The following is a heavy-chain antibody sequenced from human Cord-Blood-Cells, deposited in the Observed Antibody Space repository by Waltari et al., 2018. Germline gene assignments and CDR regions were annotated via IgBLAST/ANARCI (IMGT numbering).Heavy chain of an antibody. V-gene: IGHV1-69*01. Sequence: QVQLVQSGAEVKKPGSSVKVSCKASGGTFSSYAISWVRQAPGQGLEWMGEIIPIFCTANDAPKFPGRGTITADESTSTAYMELSSLRSEDTAVYYCAYRTIAAAGTDYWGQGTLVTVSS. D-gene: IGHD6-13*01. J-gene: IGHJ4*02. CDR3: AYRTIAAAGTDY. CDR2: IIPIFCTA. CDR1: GGTFSSYA.